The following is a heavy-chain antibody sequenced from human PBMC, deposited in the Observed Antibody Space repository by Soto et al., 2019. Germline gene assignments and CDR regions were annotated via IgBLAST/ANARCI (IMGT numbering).Heavy chain of an antibody. CDR1: GASFSDYN. V-gene: IGHV4-34*02. Sequence: QEQLQQWGAGLLKPSETLSLTCAVNGASFSDYNWSWIRQPPGKRLEWIGEINTSGGTNYNPSLKSRVTISVDTSKNEFSLKLSSVTTADTAVYYCARGVATIRDWGQATLVTVSS. CDR3: ARGVATIRD. J-gene: IGHJ4*02. D-gene: IGHD5-12*01. CDR2: INTSGGT.